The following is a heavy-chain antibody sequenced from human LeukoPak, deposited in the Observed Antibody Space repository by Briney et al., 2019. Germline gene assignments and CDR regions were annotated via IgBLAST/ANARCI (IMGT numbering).Heavy chain of an antibody. J-gene: IGHJ4*02. D-gene: IGHD5-24*01. CDR2: ISGSGGNT. CDR1: GFTFSSYW. Sequence: GGSLRLSCVASGFTFSSYWMHWVRQAPGKGLEWVSAISGSGGNTFYADSVKGRFTISRDNSKNTLYLQVNSLRAADTAIYYCAKVQEMDTILPPFHYWGQGTLVTVPS. CDR3: AKVQEMDTILPPFHY. V-gene: IGHV3-23*01.